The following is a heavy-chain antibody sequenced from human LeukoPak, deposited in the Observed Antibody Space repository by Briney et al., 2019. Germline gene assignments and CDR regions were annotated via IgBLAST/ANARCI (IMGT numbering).Heavy chain of an antibody. D-gene: IGHD1-26*01. V-gene: IGHV3-23*01. CDR2: ISGTGGST. CDR1: GFTVSSNS. CDR3: AKKYSTGLDP. Sequence: GGSLRLSCTVSGFTVSSNSMSWVRQAPGKGLEWVSDISGTGGSTYYADSVKGRFTISRDNSKNTLYLQMNSLRAEDTAVYYCAKKYSTGLDPWGQGTLVTVSS. J-gene: IGHJ5*02.